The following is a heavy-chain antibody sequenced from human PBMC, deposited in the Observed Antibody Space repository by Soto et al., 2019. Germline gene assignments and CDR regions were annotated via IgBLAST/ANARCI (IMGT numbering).Heavy chain of an antibody. CDR1: GFTFSSYS. Sequence: KAGGSLRLSCAASGFTFSSYSMNWVRKAPGKGLEWVSSISSSSSYIYYADSVKGRFTISRDNAKNSLYLQMNSLRAEDTAVYYCARWGPARDAFDIWGQGTMVAVSS. D-gene: IGHD2-2*01. CDR2: ISSSSSYI. CDR3: ARWGPARDAFDI. V-gene: IGHV3-21*01. J-gene: IGHJ3*02.